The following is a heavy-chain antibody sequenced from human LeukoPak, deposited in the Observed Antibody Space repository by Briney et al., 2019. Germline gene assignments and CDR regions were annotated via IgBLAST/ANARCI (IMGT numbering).Heavy chain of an antibody. D-gene: IGHD2-15*01. V-gene: IGHV3-7*01. CDR3: ATTFPYCGDGSCTL. CDR1: GLTFRDYW. J-gene: IGHJ4*02. CDR2: IKPDGGRQ. Sequence: GGSLRLSCAATGLTFRDYWMSWIRQAPGKGLEWVANIKPDGGRQNYVDSVKGRFTIPRDNAKNSLYLQMHSLRGEDTAIYYCATTFPYCGDGSCTLGGQGTLVTVSS.